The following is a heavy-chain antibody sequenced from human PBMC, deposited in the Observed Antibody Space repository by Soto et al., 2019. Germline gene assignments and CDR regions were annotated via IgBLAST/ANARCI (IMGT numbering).Heavy chain of an antibody. V-gene: IGHV1-18*04. CDR3: ARGMTPDSFDF. CDR1: GYTFTNYG. J-gene: IGHJ4*02. Sequence: QVQLVQSGPEVKKPGASVKVSCKTSGYTFTNYGISWVRQAPGQGLEWMGWTNTYNGNTKYAQDLQGRVTMTADTSTNTAYLDLRSLRSDDTAVFFGARGMTPDSFDFWGQGTLVTVSS. CDR2: TNTYNGNT.